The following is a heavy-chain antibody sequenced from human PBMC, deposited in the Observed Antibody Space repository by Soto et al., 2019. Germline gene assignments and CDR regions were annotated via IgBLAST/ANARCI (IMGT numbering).Heavy chain of an antibody. CDR1: GFNFNSYT. CDR3: ARDCSGGSCYPGMDV. J-gene: IGHJ6*02. D-gene: IGHD2-15*01. CDR2: ISSSGYI. V-gene: IGHV3-21*01. Sequence: PGGSLRLSCAASGFNFNSYTINWVRQAPGKRLEWLSSISSSGYIFSTDSVRGRFTISRDNAKNSVHLQINGLRAEDTAVYFCARDCSGGSCYPGMDVWGQGTTVTVSS.